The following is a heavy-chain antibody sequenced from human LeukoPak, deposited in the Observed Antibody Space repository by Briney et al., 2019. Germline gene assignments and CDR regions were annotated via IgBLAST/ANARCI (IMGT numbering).Heavy chain of an antibody. CDR3: ARLTSIAAAGTDYYYYGMDV. J-gene: IGHJ6*04. CDR2: IYYSGST. D-gene: IGHD6-13*01. V-gene: IGHV4-59*01. Sequence: SETLSLTCAVHDGSFSGYYWSWIRQPPGKGLEWIGYIYYSGSTNYNPSLKSRVTISVDTSKNQFSLKLSSVTAADTAVYYCARLTSIAAAGTDYYYYGMDVWGKGTTVTVSS. CDR1: DGSFSGYY.